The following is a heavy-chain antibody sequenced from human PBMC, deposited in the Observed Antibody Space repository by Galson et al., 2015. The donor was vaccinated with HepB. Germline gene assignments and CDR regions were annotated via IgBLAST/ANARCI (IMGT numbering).Heavy chain of an antibody. CDR2: INTNTGNP. V-gene: IGHV7-4-1*02. CDR1: GYRLTSYA. J-gene: IGHJ5*02. Sequence: SVKVSCKASGYRLTSYAMNWVRQAPGQGLEWMGWINTNTGNPTYAQGFTGRFVFSLDTSVSTAYLQISSLKAEDTAVYYCARGGYYYGSGTTLLGWFDPWGQGTLVTVSS. D-gene: IGHD3-10*01. CDR3: ARGGYYYGSGTTLLGWFDP.